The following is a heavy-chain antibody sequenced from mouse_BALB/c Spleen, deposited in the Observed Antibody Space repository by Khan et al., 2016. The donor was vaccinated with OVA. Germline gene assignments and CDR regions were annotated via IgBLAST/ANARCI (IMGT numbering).Heavy chain of an antibody. CDR2: VNPNNGGP. CDR1: GYSFTGYY. V-gene: IGHV1-26*01. CDR3: ARGYDFFAY. Sequence: VQLKQSGPELVKPGASVKISCKASGYSFTGYYMNWVKQTHGKSLEWIGRVNPNNGGPSYNQKFKGKATLTVDKSSSTAYMELRSLTSEDTAGYDCARGYDFFAYWGQGTLVTVSS. J-gene: IGHJ3*01. D-gene: IGHD2-14*01.